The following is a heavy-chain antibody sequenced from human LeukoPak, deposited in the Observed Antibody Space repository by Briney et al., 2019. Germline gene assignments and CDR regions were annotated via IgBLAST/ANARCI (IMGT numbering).Heavy chain of an antibody. J-gene: IGHJ4*02. D-gene: IGHD6-19*01. CDR2: IYYSGST. CDR3: ARQSQWLVHFDY. CDR1: VGSISSSSYY. V-gene: IGHV4-39*01. Sequence: SETLSLTRTVSVGSISSSSYYWGWIRQPPGKGLEWIGSIYYSGSTYYNPSLKSRVTISVDTSKNQFSLKLSSVTAADTAVYYCARQSQWLVHFDYWGQGTLVTVSS.